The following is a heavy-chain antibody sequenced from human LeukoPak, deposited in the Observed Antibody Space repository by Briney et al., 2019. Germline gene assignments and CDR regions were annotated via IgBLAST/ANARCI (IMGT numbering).Heavy chain of an antibody. CDR3: ARGEVGLDY. CDR1: GGSISSGSYY. V-gene: IGHV4-61*02. J-gene: IGHJ4*02. Sequence: SQTLSLTCTVSGGSISSGSYYWRWIRQPAGKGLEWIGRIYTSGSTNYNPSLKSRVTISADTSKNQFSLKLNSVTAADTAVYYCARGEVGLDYWGQGTLVTVSS. D-gene: IGHD3-10*01. CDR2: IYTSGST.